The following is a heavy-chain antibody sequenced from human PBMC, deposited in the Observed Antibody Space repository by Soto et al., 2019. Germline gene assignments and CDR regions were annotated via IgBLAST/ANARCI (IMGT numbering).Heavy chain of an antibody. D-gene: IGHD3-22*01. CDR2: ISAYNGNT. Sequence: ASVKVSCKASGYTFTSYGISWVRQAPGQGLEWMGWISAYNGNTNYAQKLQGRVTMTTDTSTSTAYMELRSLRSDDTAVCYCARGDYDSSRQDDAFDIWGQGTMVTVSS. CDR1: GYTFTSYG. CDR3: ARGDYDSSRQDDAFDI. V-gene: IGHV1-18*01. J-gene: IGHJ3*02.